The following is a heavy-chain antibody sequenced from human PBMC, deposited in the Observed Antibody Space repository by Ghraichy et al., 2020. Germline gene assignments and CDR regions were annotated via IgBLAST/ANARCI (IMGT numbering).Heavy chain of an antibody. Sequence: GGSLRLSCAASGFTFSSYGMHWVRQAPGKGLEWVAVISYDGSNKYYADSVKGRFTISRDNSKNTLYLQMNSLRAEDTAVYYCAKPEGYCGGDCQEENYYYYGMDVWGQGTTVTVSS. CDR2: ISYDGSNK. CDR3: AKPEGYCGGDCQEENYYYYGMDV. CDR1: GFTFSSYG. D-gene: IGHD2-21*02. V-gene: IGHV3-30*18. J-gene: IGHJ6*02.